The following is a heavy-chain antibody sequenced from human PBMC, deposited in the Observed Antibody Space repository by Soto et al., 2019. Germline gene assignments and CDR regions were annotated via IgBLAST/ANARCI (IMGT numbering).Heavy chain of an antibody. CDR3: GKELRGPTPRPRSMIVVSYGMDV. V-gene: IGHV3-23*01. J-gene: IGHJ6*02. CDR2: ISGSGGST. D-gene: IGHD3-22*01. CDR1: GFTFSSYA. Sequence: GGSLRLSCAASGFTFSSYAMSWVRQAPGKGLEWVSAISGSGGSTYYADSVKGRFTISRDNSKNTLYLQMNSLRAEDTAVYYCGKELRGPTPRPRSMIVVSYGMDVWGQGTTVTVSS.